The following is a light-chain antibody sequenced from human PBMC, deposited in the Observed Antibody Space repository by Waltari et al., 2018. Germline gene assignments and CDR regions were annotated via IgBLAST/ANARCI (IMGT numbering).Light chain of an antibody. CDR3: LSYGGSHTWV. CDR1: SSDVGGYNY. J-gene: IGLJ3*02. Sequence: QSALTQPRSVSGSPGQSVTISCTGTSSDVGGYNYVSWYQQHPGKAPKLMLNDVSQRPSGVPDRFSGSKSGNTASLTISGLQAEDEAEYYCLSYGGSHTWVFGGGTRLTVL. V-gene: IGLV2-11*01. CDR2: DVS.